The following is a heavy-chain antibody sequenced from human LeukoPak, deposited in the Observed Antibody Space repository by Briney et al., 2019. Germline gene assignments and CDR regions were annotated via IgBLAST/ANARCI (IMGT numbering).Heavy chain of an antibody. J-gene: IGHJ3*02. CDR3: VTSTGYFSTWGAFDI. V-gene: IGHV1-2*02. CDR2: TNLRSGGT. CDR1: GFTFTAFY. D-gene: IGHD2-15*01. Sequence: ASVKVSCKASGFTFTAFYMHWVRQAPGQGLEWMAWTNLRSGGTNYAQRFQGRVTMTRDTSISTAYMELSSLRSDDTAIYYCVTSTGYFSTWGAFDIWGQGTMVTVSS.